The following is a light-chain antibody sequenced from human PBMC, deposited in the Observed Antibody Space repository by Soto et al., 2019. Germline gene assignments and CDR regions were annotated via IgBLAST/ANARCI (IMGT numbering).Light chain of an antibody. CDR2: GAS. J-gene: IGKJ5*01. V-gene: IGKV3D-20*02. CDR1: QSVSSSY. Sequence: EIVLTQSPGTLSLSPGERATLSCRASQSVSSSYLAWYQQKPGQAPRLLIYGASTRAAGIPDRFSGSGSGTEFTLTINSLQSEDSAVYYCQQHNQWPITFGQGTRREIK. CDR3: QQHNQWPIT.